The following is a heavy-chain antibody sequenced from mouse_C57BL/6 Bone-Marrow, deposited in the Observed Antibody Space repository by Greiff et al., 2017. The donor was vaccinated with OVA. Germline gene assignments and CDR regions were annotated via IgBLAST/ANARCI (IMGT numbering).Heavy chain of an antibody. V-gene: IGHV5-16*01. CDR1: GFTFSDYY. Sequence: EVHLVESEGGLVQPGSSMKLSCTASGFTFSDYYMAWVRQVPEKGLEWVANINYDGSSTYYLDSLKSRFIISRDNAKNILYLQMSSLKSEDTATYYCARVWGGRRLRHAMDYWGQGTSVTVSS. J-gene: IGHJ4*01. D-gene: IGHD2-2*01. CDR3: ARVWGGRRLRHAMDY. CDR2: INYDGSST.